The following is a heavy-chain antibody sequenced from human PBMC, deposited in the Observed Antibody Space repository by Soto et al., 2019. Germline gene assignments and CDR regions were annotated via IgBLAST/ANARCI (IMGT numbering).Heavy chain of an antibody. CDR2: IIPIFGTA. CDR3: AGAPAGGYVPYNWFDP. V-gene: IGHV1-69*12. Sequence: QVQLVQSGAEVKKPGSSVKVSCKASGGTFSSYAISWVRQAPGQGLEWMGGIIPIFGTANYAQKFQGRVTITADESTSTAYMELRSLRSEETAVYYCAGAPAGGYVPYNWFDPWGQGTLVTVSS. CDR1: GGTFSSYA. J-gene: IGHJ5*02. D-gene: IGHD5-12*01.